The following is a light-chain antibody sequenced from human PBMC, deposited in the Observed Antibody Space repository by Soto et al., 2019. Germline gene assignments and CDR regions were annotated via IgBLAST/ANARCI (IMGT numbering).Light chain of an antibody. CDR3: QTWGTGIQGV. CDR1: SGHSSYA. V-gene: IGLV4-69*01. Sequence: QPVLTQSPSASASLGASVKLTCTLSSGHSSYAIAWHQQQPEKGPRYLMKVNSDGSHSKGDGIPDRFSGSSSGAERYLTISSLQSEDEADYYCQTWGTGIQGVFGTGIKLTVL. J-gene: IGLJ1*01. CDR2: VNSDGSH.